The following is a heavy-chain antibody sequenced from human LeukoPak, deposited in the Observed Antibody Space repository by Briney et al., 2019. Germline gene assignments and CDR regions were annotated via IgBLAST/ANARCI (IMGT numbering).Heavy chain of an antibody. D-gene: IGHD3-10*01. CDR1: GFTFSSYG. J-gene: IGHJ4*02. CDR3: AKGIKDYYGSGRVPNFDY. V-gene: IGHV3-23*01. CDR2: ISGSGGST. Sequence: GGSLRLSCAASGFTFSSYGMSWVRQAQGKGLEWVSAISGSGGSTYYADSVKGRFTISRDNSKNTLYLQMNSLRAEDTAVYYCAKGIKDYYGSGRVPNFDYWGQGTLVTVSS.